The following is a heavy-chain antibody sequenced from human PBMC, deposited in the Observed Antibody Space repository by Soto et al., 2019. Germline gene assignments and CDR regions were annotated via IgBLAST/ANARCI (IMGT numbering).Heavy chain of an antibody. Sequence: SETLSLTCTVSGVSIISYYWSWIRQPPGKGLEWIGYIYYSGSTNYNPSLKSRVTISVDTSKNQFSLKLSSVTAADTAGDYCARRYGSCVDFWGQGTLVTVSS. J-gene: IGHJ4*02. CDR1: GVSIISYY. D-gene: IGHD5-18*01. V-gene: IGHV4-59*08. CDR3: ARRYGSCVDF. CDR2: IYYSGST.